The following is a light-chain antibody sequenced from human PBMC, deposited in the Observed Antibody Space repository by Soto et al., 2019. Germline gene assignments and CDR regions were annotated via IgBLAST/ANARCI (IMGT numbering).Light chain of an antibody. CDR2: EVS. J-gene: IGLJ2*01. CDR1: SSDVGGYNY. CDR3: SSYAGSNIL. Sequence: QSALTQPPSASGSPGQSVTISCTGTSSDVGGYNYVSWYQQHPGKAPKLIIYEVSKRPSGVPDRFSGSKAGNTASLTVSGLQAEDEADYYCSSYAGSNILFGGGTTLTVL. V-gene: IGLV2-8*01.